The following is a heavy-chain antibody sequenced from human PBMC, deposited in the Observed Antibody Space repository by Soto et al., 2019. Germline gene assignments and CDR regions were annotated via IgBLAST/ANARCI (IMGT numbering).Heavy chain of an antibody. D-gene: IGHD2-8*01. J-gene: IGHJ3*02. V-gene: IGHV1-69*13. CDR3: ARGSEVLMVYAMRGYAFDI. CDR1: AGTFSSYD. CDR2: IIPIFGTA. Sequence: SVRVSCKASAGTFSSYDISWVRQAPGQGLEWMGGIIPIFGTANYAQKFQGRVTITADESTSTAYMELSSLRSEDTAVYYCARGSEVLMVYAMRGYAFDIWGQGTMVTVSS.